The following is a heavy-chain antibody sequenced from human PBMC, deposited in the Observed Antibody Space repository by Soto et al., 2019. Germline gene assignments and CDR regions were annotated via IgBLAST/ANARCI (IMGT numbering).Heavy chain of an antibody. CDR1: GDTFTFYA. CDR2: IRPYNGNT. J-gene: IGHJ4*02. CDR3: ARDLPPQDY. V-gene: IGHV1-18*01. Sequence: ASVKVSCKASGDTFTFYAISWVRQAPGQGLEWMGWIRPYNGNTNYAQKLQGRVTMTTDTSTSTAYMELRSLRSDDTAVYYCARDLPPQDYWGQGTLVTVSS.